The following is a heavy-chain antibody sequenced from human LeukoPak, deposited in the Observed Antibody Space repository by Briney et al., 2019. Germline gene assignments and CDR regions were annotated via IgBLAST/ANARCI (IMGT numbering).Heavy chain of an antibody. D-gene: IGHD3-9*01. CDR3: ARAPRRHYDILTGYRDWFDP. CDR2: INHSGST. Sequence: SETLSLTCAVYGGSFGGYYWSWIRQPPGKGLEWIGEINHSGSTNYNPSLKSRVTISVDTSKNQFSLKLSSVTAADTAVYYCARAPRRHYDILTGYRDWFDPWGQGTLVTVSS. J-gene: IGHJ5*02. V-gene: IGHV4-34*01. CDR1: GGSFGGYY.